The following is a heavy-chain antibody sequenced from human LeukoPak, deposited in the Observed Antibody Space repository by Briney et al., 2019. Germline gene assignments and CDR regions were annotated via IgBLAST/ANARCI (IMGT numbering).Heavy chain of an antibody. V-gene: IGHV1-18*01. Sequence: ASVKVSCKASGYTFTSYGISWVRQAPGQGLEWMGWISAYNGNTNYAQKLQGRVTMTTDTSTSTAYMELRSLRSDDTAVYYCARDPDHSSSRYFDDGFDIWGQGTMVTVSS. CDR1: GYTFTSYG. D-gene: IGHD6-13*01. J-gene: IGHJ3*02. CDR3: ARDPDHSSSRYFDDGFDI. CDR2: ISAYNGNT.